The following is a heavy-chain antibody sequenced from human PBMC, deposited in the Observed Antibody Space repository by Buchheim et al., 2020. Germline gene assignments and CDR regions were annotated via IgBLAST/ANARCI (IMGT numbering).Heavy chain of an antibody. V-gene: IGHV3-7*01. D-gene: IGHD3-22*01. CDR3: ARDSYYYDSSGYYDLNFDY. J-gene: IGHJ4*02. CDR2: IKQDGSEK. Sequence: EVQLLESGGGLVQPGGSLRLSCAASGFTFSSYWMSWVRQAPGKGLEWVANIKQDGSEKYYVDSVKGRFTISRDNAKNSLYLQMNSLRAEDTAVYYCARDSYYYDSSGYYDLNFDYWGQGTL. CDR1: GFTFSSYW.